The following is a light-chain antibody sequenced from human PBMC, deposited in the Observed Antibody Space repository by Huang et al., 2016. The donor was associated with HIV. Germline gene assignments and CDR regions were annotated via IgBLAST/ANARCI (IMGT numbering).Light chain of an antibody. J-gene: IGKJ2*01. CDR2: DAS. CDR1: ESISTW. Sequence: DIQMTQSPSTLSASVGDRVTLTCRASESISTWLAWYQQKPGNAPKLLIYDASNLESGVPSRFSGTGSGTEFTLTISSLQPDDFATYYCQQYKSYPYTFGQGTKLEIK. CDR3: QQYKSYPYT. V-gene: IGKV1-5*01.